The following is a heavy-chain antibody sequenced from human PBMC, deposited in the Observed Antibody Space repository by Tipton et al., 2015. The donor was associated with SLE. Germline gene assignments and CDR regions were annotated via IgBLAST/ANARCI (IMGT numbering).Heavy chain of an antibody. CDR3: ARVVVGPATAFGI. D-gene: IGHD2-15*01. CDR2: IYPGDSDT. Sequence: QSGPEVKKPGESLKISCKGSGYSFTSYWIAWVRQMPGKGLEWMGIIYPGDSDTIYIPSFQGQVTISADKSISTAYLQWSSLKASDTAMYYCARVVVGPATAFGIRGQGIMVTGSS. CDR1: GYSFTSYW. V-gene: IGHV5-51*01. J-gene: IGHJ3*02.